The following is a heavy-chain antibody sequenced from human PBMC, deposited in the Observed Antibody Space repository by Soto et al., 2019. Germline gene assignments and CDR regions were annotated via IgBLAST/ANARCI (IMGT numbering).Heavy chain of an antibody. V-gene: IGHV4-34*01. D-gene: IGHD6-13*01. J-gene: IGHJ4*02. Sequence: QVQLQQWGAGLLKPSETLSLTCAVYGGSFSGYYWSWIRQPPGKGLEWIGEINHSGSTNYNPSLKSRVPISVDTSKNQFSLKLSSVTAADTAVYYCARGEVGSSWYFYWGQGTLVTVSS. CDR1: GGSFSGYY. CDR3: ARGEVGSSWYFY. CDR2: INHSGST.